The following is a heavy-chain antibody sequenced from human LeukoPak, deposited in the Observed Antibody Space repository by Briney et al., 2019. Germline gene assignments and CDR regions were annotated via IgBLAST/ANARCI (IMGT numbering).Heavy chain of an antibody. D-gene: IGHD4-17*01. CDR3: ARNPDYGDYVWPFDY. V-gene: IGHV1-2*02. CDR1: GYTFTGYY. Sequence: ASVRVSCKASGYTFTGYYMHWVRQAPGQGLEWMGWINPNSGGTNYAQKIQGRVTMTRDTSISTAYMELSRLRSDDTAVYYCARNPDYGDYVWPFDYWGQGTLVTVSS. CDR2: INPNSGGT. J-gene: IGHJ4*02.